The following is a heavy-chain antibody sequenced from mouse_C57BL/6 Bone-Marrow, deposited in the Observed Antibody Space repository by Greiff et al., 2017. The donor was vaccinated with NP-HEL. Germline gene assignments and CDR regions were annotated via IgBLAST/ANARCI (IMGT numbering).Heavy chain of an antibody. J-gene: IGHJ3*01. CDR1: GYAFSSYW. CDR3: ARGGWLLRWCAY. D-gene: IGHD2-3*01. Sequence: QVQLQQSGAELVKPGASVKISCKASGYAFSSYWMNWVKQRPGKGLEWIGQIYPGDGDTNYNGKFKCKATLTADKSSSTAYMQLSSLTSEDSAVYFCARGGWLLRWCAYWGQGPGVTVSA. CDR2: IYPGDGDT. V-gene: IGHV1-80*01.